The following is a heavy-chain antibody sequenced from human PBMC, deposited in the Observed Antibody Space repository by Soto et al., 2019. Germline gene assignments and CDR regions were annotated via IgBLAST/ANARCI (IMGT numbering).Heavy chain of an antibody. J-gene: IGHJ4*02. Sequence: GSLRLSCAASGFTFSSYGMHWARQAPGKGLEWVAVISYDGSNKYYADSVKGRFTISRDNSKNTLYLQMNSLRAEDTAVYYCAKLSPTLGESAGPFDYWGQGTLVTVSS. CDR1: GFTFSSYG. D-gene: IGHD6-13*01. CDR3: AKLSPTLGESAGPFDY. V-gene: IGHV3-30*18. CDR2: ISYDGSNK.